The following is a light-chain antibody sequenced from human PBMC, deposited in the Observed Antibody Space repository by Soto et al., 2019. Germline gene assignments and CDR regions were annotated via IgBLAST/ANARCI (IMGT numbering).Light chain of an antibody. V-gene: IGLV2-11*01. Sequence: SSDVGGYNYVSWYQQHPGKAPKVMIYDVNKRPSGVPDRFSGSKSGNTASLTISGLQSEDEADYYCCSYAGRYIYVFGTGTKVTVL. CDR1: SSDVGGYNY. J-gene: IGLJ1*01. CDR3: CSYAGRYIYV. CDR2: DVN.